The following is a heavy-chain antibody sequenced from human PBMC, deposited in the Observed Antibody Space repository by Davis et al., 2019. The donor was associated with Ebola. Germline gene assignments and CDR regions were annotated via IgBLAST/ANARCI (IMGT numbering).Heavy chain of an antibody. CDR2: ISAYNGNT. Sequence: ASVLVFCKASAYTFMTYAISWVRQAPGQGLEWMGWISAYNGNTNYAQILQGRVTMTTDTSTGTAYMELRSLRSDDTAVYFCARTSIVGTTTTASDIWGQGTKVTVSS. J-gene: IGHJ3*02. V-gene: IGHV1-18*01. D-gene: IGHD1-26*01. CDR3: ARTSIVGTTTTASDI. CDR1: AYTFMTYA.